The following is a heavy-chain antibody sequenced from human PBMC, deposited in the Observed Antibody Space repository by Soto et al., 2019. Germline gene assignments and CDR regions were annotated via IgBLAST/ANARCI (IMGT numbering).Heavy chain of an antibody. D-gene: IGHD2-2*02. V-gene: IGHV1-18*01. CDR2: ISAYNGNT. CDR1: GYTFTSYG. Sequence: ASVKVSCKASGYTFTSYGISWVRQAPGQGLEWMGWISAYNGNTNYAQKLQGRVTMTTDTSTSTAYMKLRSLRSDDTAVFYCARKNIVVVPAAISYYYMDVWGKGTTVTAP. CDR3: ARKNIVVVPAAISYYYMDV. J-gene: IGHJ6*03.